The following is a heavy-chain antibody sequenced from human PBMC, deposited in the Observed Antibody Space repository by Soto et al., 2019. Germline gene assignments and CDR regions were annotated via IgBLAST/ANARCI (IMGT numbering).Heavy chain of an antibody. Sequence: PSETLSLTCTVSGGSISSGDYYWSWIRQPPGKGLEWIGYIYYSGSTYYNPSLKSRVTISVDTSKNQFSLKLSSVTAADTAVYYCAREALTTGSDYYYYGMDVWGQGTTVTAP. D-gene: IGHD3-10*01. V-gene: IGHV4-30-4*01. CDR2: IYYSGST. J-gene: IGHJ6*02. CDR3: AREALTTGSDYYYYGMDV. CDR1: GGSISSGDYY.